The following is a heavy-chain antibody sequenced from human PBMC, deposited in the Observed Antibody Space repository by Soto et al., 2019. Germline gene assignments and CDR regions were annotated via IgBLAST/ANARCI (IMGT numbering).Heavy chain of an antibody. Sequence: SETLSLSCTVSGGSIRSSTYYWTWIRQHPGKGLEWIGYISSSGSTHYDRSLKRRVNMSVDTSKNQFSLNLSSVTVADTAVYLCARDIHYSYGPWFGPWGQGTLVTGSS. D-gene: IGHD5-18*01. V-gene: IGHV4-31*03. CDR1: GGSIRSSTYY. CDR3: ARDIHYSYGPWFGP. CDR2: ISSSGST. J-gene: IGHJ5*02.